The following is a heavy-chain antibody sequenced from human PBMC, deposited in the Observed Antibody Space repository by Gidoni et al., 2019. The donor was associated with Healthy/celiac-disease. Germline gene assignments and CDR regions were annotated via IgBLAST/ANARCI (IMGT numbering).Heavy chain of an antibody. J-gene: IGHJ4*02. CDR1: GFTFSSYS. D-gene: IGHD1-26*01. CDR3: AREGEGGSYYDY. Sequence: EVQLVESGGGLVTPGGSLSLSCAASGFTFSSYSMNWVRQAPGKGLEWVSSISSSSSYIYYADSVKGRFTISRDNAKNSLYLQMNSLRAEDTAVYYCAREGEGGSYYDYWGQGTLVTVSS. CDR2: ISSSSSYI. V-gene: IGHV3-21*01.